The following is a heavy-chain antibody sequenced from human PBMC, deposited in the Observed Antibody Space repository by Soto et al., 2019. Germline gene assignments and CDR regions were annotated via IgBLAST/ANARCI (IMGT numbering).Heavy chain of an antibody. CDR1: GYTFTNYG. CDR2: INTYNGNT. J-gene: IGHJ4*02. D-gene: IGHD6-13*01. Sequence: QVQLVQSGGEVKKPGASVKVSCKASGYTFTNYGVNWVRQAPGQGLEWMGWINTYNGNTNYAQRLQGRVTLTTDTSTRTAYMELRSLTSDDTAVYYCARGSSPVDCDYWGQGTLVTVSS. V-gene: IGHV1-18*01. CDR3: ARGSSPVDCDY.